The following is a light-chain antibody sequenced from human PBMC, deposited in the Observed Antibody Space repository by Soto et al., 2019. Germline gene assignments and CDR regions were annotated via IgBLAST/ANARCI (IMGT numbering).Light chain of an antibody. V-gene: IGKV3-20*01. Sequence: EIVLTQSPGTLSLSLGERATLSCRASQSISSTSLAWYQQKPGQAPRLPIYGASTRATGIPDRFSGSESGTDFTLTSSRLEPEDFVVYYCQQYGNSPFTFGQGTRLEIK. J-gene: IGKJ5*01. CDR1: QSISSTS. CDR3: QQYGNSPFT. CDR2: GAS.